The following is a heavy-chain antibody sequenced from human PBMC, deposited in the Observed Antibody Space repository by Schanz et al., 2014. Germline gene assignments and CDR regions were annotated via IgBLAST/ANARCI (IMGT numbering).Heavy chain of an antibody. Sequence: QVQLVQSGADVKKPGSSVRVSCKASGGTFSRLTFSWVRQAPGQGLEWMGRVIPILGVTHYAPPFPGRVTITADKSTTTAYMELNSLNSDDTAVYYCATLDYADSVSWGQGTLVTGSS. CDR1: GGTFSRLT. CDR2: VIPILGVT. J-gene: IGHJ5*02. V-gene: IGHV1-69*02. D-gene: IGHD4-17*01. CDR3: ATLDYADSVS.